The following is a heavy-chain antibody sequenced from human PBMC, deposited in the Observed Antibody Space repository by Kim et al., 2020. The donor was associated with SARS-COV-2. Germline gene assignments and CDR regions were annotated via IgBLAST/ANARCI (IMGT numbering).Heavy chain of an antibody. CDR3: ARGLAATFDH. CDR1: DDSSSNYY. D-gene: IGHD6-25*01. Sequence: SETLSLTCSISDDSSSNYYFNWIRQPPGKALEWIGYVSSGGSTNYNTSLKTRVAISIDASKNQFSLKLSSVNEADTAIYYCARGLAATFDHWGQGAQVTVSS. J-gene: IGHJ4*02. V-gene: IGHV4-59*13. CDR2: VSSGGST.